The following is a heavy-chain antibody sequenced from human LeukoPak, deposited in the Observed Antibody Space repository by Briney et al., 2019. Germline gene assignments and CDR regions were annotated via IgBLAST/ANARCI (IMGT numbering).Heavy chain of an antibody. CDR2: IYYSGST. D-gene: IGHD3-9*01. CDR3: ARGGDILTGYYFWYFDL. V-gene: IGHV4-59*01. CDR1: GGSISSYY. J-gene: IGHJ2*01. Sequence: SETLSLTCTVSGGSISSYYWSWIRQPPGKGLEWIGYIYYSGSTNYNPSLESRVTISVDTSKNQFSLKLSSVTAADTAVYYCARGGDILTGYYFWYFDLWGRGTLVTVSS.